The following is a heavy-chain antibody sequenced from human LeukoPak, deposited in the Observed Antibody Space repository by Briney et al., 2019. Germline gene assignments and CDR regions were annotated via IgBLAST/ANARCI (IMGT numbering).Heavy chain of an antibody. Sequence: GSXXLXCXASGFTFSSYAMSWVRQAPGKGLEWVSAISGSGGSTYYADSVKGRFTISRDNSKNTLYLQMNSLRAEDTAVYYCAKAIYSSSRMDVWGQGTTVTVSS. CDR3: AKAIYSSSRMDV. CDR2: ISGSGGST. CDR1: GFTFSSYA. D-gene: IGHD6-13*01. J-gene: IGHJ6*02. V-gene: IGHV3-23*01.